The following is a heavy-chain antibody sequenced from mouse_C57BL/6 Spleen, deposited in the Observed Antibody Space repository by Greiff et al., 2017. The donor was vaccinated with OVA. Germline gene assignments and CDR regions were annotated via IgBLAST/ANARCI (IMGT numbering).Heavy chain of an antibody. CDR2: ISSGGSYT. CDR1: GFTFRSYG. V-gene: IGHV5-6*02. Sequence: VMLVESGGDLVKPGGSLKLSCAASGFTFRSYGMSWVRQTPDQRLEWVAPISSGGSYTYYQDRVKGRFTIYRDNAQNTQYLQMSSLKSEDTAMYYCAREDYYGSSYGYFDYWGQGTTLTVSS. J-gene: IGHJ2*01. D-gene: IGHD1-1*01. CDR3: AREDYYGSSYGYFDY.